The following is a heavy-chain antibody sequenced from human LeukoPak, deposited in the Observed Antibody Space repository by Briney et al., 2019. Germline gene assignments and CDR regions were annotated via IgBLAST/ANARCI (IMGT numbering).Heavy chain of an antibody. CDR2: IKSKTDGWTT. J-gene: IGHJ4*02. CDR1: GFTFSNAW. Sequence: GGSLRLSCAASGFTFSNAWMSWVRQAPGKGLEWVGRIKSKTDGWTTDYAAPVKGRFTISRDDSKNTLYLQMNSLKTEDTAVYYCTTDSEVYWGQGTLVTVSS. CDR3: TTDSEVY. V-gene: IGHV3-15*01.